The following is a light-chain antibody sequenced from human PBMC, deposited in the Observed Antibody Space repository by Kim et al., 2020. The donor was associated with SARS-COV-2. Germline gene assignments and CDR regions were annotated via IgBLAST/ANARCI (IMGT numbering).Light chain of an antibody. Sequence: SLGDRVTITCQASQDMSNYLNWYQQKPGKAPKLLIYDASNLETGVPSRFSGSGSGTDFTFTISSLQPEDIATYYCQQYDNLPLYSFGQGTKLEI. J-gene: IGKJ2*03. V-gene: IGKV1-33*01. CDR2: DAS. CDR3: QQYDNLPLYS. CDR1: QDMSNY.